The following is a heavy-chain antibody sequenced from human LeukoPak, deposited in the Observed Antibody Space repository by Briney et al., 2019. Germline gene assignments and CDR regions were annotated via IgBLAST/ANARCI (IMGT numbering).Heavy chain of an antibody. V-gene: IGHV4-61*02. CDR2: IYTSGST. Sequence: SETLSLTCTVSGGSISSGSYYWSWIRQPAGKGLEWIGRIYTSGSTNYNPSLKSRVTISVETSKNQFSLKLSSVTAADTAVYYCARDSCSSNSCSFDYWGQGTLVTVSS. CDR1: GGSISSGSYY. CDR3: ARDSCSSNSCSFDY. D-gene: IGHD2-2*01. J-gene: IGHJ4*02.